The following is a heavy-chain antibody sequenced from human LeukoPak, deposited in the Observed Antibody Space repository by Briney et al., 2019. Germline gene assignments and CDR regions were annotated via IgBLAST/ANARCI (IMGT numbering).Heavy chain of an antibody. D-gene: IGHD4/OR15-4a*01. CDR2: IYPGDSDT. V-gene: IGHV5-51*01. CDR3: ARRAPAAEWFDP. Sequence: GESLKISCKGSGYIFANYWIGLVRQMPGRGLEWLGIIYPGDSDTRYSPSFQGQVRISADKSINTAYLQWSSLKASDSAIYYCARRAPAAEWFDPWGQGTLVTVSS. CDR1: GYIFANYW. J-gene: IGHJ5*02.